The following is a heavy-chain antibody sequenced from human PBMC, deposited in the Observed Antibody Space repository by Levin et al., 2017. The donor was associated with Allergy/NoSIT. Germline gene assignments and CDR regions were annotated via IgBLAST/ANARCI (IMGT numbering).Heavy chain of an antibody. CDR1: GFIVSSNY. V-gene: IGHV3-66*01. D-gene: IGHD3-16*01. Sequence: PGGSLRLSCAASGFIVSSNYMSWVRQAPGKGLEWVSIIYNDGSTYYADSVKGRFTISRDNSENTLYLQMNSLRVEDTAVYYCVVGGIVWGDVWGQGTTVTVSS. CDR2: IYNDGST. CDR3: VVGGIVWGDV. J-gene: IGHJ6*02.